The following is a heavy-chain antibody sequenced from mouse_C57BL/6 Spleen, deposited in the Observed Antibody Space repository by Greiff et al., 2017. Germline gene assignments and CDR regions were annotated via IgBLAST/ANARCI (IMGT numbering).Heavy chain of an antibody. J-gene: IGHJ4*01. Sequence: VQLQQSGAELVKPGASVKISCKASGYAFSSYWMNWVKQRPGQGLEWIGQIYPGDGDTNYNGKFKGKATLTADKSSSTAYMQLSSLTSEDAAVYFCARMDKYDGSSYNAMDYWGQGTSVTVAS. D-gene: IGHD1-1*01. CDR2: IYPGDGDT. CDR1: GYAFSSYW. V-gene: IGHV1-80*01. CDR3: ARMDKYDGSSYNAMDY.